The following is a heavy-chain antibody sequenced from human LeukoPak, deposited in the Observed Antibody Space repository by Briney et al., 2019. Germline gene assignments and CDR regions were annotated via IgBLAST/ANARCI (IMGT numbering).Heavy chain of an antibody. CDR3: AGRSGIAVAGTLVSFDY. Sequence: TVKVSCMASLGTLSSYSTSCVRPPPGEGGEWVGGILPIFGTANYAQKFQGRVTITAHESTSTAYMELSSLRSEDTAVYCCAGRSGIAVAGTLVSFDYWGQGTLVAVSS. J-gene: IGHJ4*02. D-gene: IGHD6-19*01. CDR2: ILPIFGTA. CDR1: LGTLSSYS. V-gene: IGHV1-69*01.